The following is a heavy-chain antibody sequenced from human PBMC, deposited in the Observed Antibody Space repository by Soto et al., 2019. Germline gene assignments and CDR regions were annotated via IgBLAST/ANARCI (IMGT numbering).Heavy chain of an antibody. Sequence: SETLSLTCTVSGGSISSGDYYWSWIRQPPGKGLEWIGYIYYSGGTYYNPSLKSRVTISVDTSKNQFSLKLSSVTAADTAVYYCARVPRPSSTVTNWFDPWGRGTLVTVSS. D-gene: IGHD4-17*01. CDR3: ARVPRPSSTVTNWFDP. V-gene: IGHV4-30-4*01. CDR1: GGSISSGDYY. J-gene: IGHJ5*02. CDR2: IYYSGGT.